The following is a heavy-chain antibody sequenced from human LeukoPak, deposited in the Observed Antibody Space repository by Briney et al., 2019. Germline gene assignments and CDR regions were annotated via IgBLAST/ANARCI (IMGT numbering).Heavy chain of an antibody. J-gene: IGHJ3*02. CDR1: GYTFTGYY. V-gene: IGHV1-24*01. CDR3: ATDGPHSSSWYPHAFDI. CDR2: FDPEDGET. Sequence: ASVKVSCKASGYTFTGYYMHWVRQAPGKGLEWMGGFDPEDGETIYAQKFQGRVTMTEDTSTDTAYMELSSLRSEDTAVYYCATDGPHSSSWYPHAFDIWGQGTMVTVSS. D-gene: IGHD6-13*01.